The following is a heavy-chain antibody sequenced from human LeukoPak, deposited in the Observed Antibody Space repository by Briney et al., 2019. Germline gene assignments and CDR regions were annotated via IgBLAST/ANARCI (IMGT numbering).Heavy chain of an antibody. CDR1: GFTFSSYW. J-gene: IGHJ4*02. D-gene: IGHD3-3*01. V-gene: IGHV3-7*01. Sequence: PGGSLRLSCAASGFTFSSYWMSWVRQAPGKGLEWVANIKQDGSEKYYVDFVKGRFTISRDNAKNSLYLQMNSLRAEDTAVYYCARGPMDYDFWSGYGFDYWGQGTLATVSS. CDR2: IKQDGSEK. CDR3: ARGPMDYDFWSGYGFDY.